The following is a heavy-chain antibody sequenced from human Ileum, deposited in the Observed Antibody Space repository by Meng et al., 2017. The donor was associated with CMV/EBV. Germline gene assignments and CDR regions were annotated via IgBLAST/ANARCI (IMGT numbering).Heavy chain of an antibody. Sequence: GGPLKISCAASGFTFSNAWMSWVRQAPGKGLEWVGRIKSKTDGGTTDHAAPVKGRFTISRDDSNYTLFLQMNSLKTEDTAGYYFARYCSSTTGYIPGWGQGTLVTVSS. J-gene: IGHJ4*02. CDR3: ARYCSSTTGYIPG. V-gene: IGHV3-15*01. CDR1: GFTFSNAW. CDR2: IKSKTDGGTT. D-gene: IGHD2-2*02.